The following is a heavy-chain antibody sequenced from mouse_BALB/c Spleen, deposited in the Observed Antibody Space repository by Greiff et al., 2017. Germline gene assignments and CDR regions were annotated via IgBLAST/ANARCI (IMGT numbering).Heavy chain of an antibody. V-gene: IGHV3-6*02. CDR3: ARSAYLYAMDY. CDR2: ISYDGSN. J-gene: IGHJ4*01. CDR1: GYSITSGYY. D-gene: IGHD5-5*01. Sequence: VQLQQSGPGLVKPSQSLSLTCSVTGYSITSGYYWNWIRQFPGNKLEWMGYISYDGSNNYNPSLKNRISITRDTSKNQFFLKLNSVTTEDTATYYCARSAYLYAMDYWGQGTSVTVSS.